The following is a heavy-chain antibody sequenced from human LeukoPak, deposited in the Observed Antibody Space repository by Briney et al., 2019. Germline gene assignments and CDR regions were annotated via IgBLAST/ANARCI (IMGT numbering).Heavy chain of an antibody. D-gene: IGHD3-9*01. J-gene: IGHJ5*02. CDR2: ICPDDSDT. Sequence: GESLKISCKGSGYRFTSYWIAWVRQLPGKGLEWVGIICPDDSDTRYSPSFQGQVTISVDKSISTAYLQWSSLKASDTAMYYCARHSIDGDWFDTWGQGTLVTVSS. CDR3: ARHSIDGDWFDT. CDR1: GYRFTSYW. V-gene: IGHV5-51*01.